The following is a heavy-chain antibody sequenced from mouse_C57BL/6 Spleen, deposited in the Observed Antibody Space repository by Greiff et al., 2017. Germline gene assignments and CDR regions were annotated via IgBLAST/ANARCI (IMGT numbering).Heavy chain of an antibody. Sequence: EVKVVESGGGLVQPGGSMKLSCAASGFTFSDAWMDWVRQSPEQGLEWVAYIINKANNHATYYTVSVKGRFTVSREDSKSSVDLQMNSLTAEDTGIDYCTRADDYGSSRAYWGQGTLVTVSA. D-gene: IGHD1-1*01. J-gene: IGHJ3*01. CDR3: TRADDYGSSRAY. V-gene: IGHV6-6*01. CDR2: IINKANNHAT. CDR1: GFTFSDAW.